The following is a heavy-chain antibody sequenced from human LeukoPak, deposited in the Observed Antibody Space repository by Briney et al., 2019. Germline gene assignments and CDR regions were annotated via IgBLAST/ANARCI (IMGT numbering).Heavy chain of an antibody. CDR2: ISGSGGST. Sequence: GGSLRLSCAASGFTFSSYAMSWVRQAPGKGLEWVSAISGSGGSTYYADSVKGRFTISRDNSKNTLYLQMNSLRAEDTAVYYCAPRGRSSTSCYAHGYWGQGTLVTVSS. CDR3: APRGRSSTSCYAHGY. D-gene: IGHD2-2*01. V-gene: IGHV3-23*01. CDR1: GFTFSSYA. J-gene: IGHJ4*02.